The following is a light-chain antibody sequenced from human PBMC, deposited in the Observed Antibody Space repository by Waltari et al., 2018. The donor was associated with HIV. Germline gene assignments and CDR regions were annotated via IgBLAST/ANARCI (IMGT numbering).Light chain of an antibody. CDR1: SSNIGTDY. CDR3: GTWDRSLGGGV. Sequence: QSVLTQPPSVSAAPGQKVAISCSVSSSNIGTDYVSWYQHVPGSAPKLLIYGKDKRPSGTPDRFSGCKVGTSATLDITGLQAGDGADYYCGTWDRSLGGGVFGGGTKLTVL. CDR2: GKD. V-gene: IGLV1-51*01. J-gene: IGLJ3*02.